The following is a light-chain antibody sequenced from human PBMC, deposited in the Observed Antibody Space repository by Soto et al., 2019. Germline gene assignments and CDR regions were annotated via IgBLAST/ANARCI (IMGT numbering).Light chain of an antibody. Sequence: EFVLTQSPGTLSLSPGERATLSCRASQTVRNNYLAWYQQKPGQAPRLLIYDASNRATGIPARFSGSGSGTDFTLTISSLEPEDFAVYYCQQRSNWPLFGGGTKVDIK. CDR1: QTVRNNY. CDR2: DAS. J-gene: IGKJ4*01. V-gene: IGKV3-11*01. CDR3: QQRSNWPL.